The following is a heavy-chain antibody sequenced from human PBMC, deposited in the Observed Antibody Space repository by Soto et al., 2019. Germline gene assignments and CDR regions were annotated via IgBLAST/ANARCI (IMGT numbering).Heavy chain of an antibody. CDR2: ISTGSVTT. Sequence: GGSLRLSCAGSGFTFSGYSMNWVRQAPGKGLEWVSYISTGSVTTYYADSVKGRFTISRDNAKNSLYLQMYSLRDEDTAVYYCAREGYYDSSGYYTYYFDYWGQGTLVTVSS. D-gene: IGHD3-22*01. CDR3: AREGYYDSSGYYTYYFDY. J-gene: IGHJ4*02. V-gene: IGHV3-48*02. CDR1: GFTFSGYS.